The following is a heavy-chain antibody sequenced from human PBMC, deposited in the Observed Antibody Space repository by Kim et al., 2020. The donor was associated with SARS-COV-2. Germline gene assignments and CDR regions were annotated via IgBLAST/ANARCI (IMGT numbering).Heavy chain of an antibody. J-gene: IGHJ4*02. CDR3: ARVPDFGGWPFDY. V-gene: IGHV4-59*12. D-gene: IGHD6-19*01. CDR1: GGSLNGYF. CDR2: IRYTGRT. Sequence: SETLSLTCTVSGGSLNGYFWTWIRQSPEKGLEWIGYIRYTGRTEYNPSLKSRVTMSPDTSKNQLSLKVTSVAPADTAVYYCARVPDFGGWPFDYWGQGTL.